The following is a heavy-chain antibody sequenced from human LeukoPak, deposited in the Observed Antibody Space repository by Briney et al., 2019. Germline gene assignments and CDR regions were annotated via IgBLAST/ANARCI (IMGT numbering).Heavy chain of an antibody. D-gene: IGHD5-24*01. CDR2: IYSGGSA. Sequence: AGGSLRLSCAASGFTVSSNYMSWVRQAPGKGLEWVSVIYSGGSAYYADSVKGRFTISRDNSKNTLYLQMNSLRAEDTAVYYCARAGDGYNFYYFDYWGQGTLVTVSS. J-gene: IGHJ4*02. CDR1: GFTVSSNY. V-gene: IGHV3-66*01. CDR3: ARAGDGYNFYYFDY.